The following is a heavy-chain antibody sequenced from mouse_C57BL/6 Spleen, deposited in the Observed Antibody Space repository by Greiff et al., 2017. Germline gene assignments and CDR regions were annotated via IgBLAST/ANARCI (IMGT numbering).Heavy chain of an antibody. V-gene: IGHV1-55*01. CDR2: IYPGSGST. J-gene: IGHJ3*01. D-gene: IGHD1-1*01. Sequence: VQLQQPGAELVKPGASVKMSCKASGYTFTSYWITWVKQRPGQGLEWIGDIYPGSGSTNYNEKFKSKATLTVDTSPSTAYMQLSSLTSEDSAVYYCARDYGSSPWFAYWGQGTLVTVSA. CDR3: ARDYGSSPWFAY. CDR1: GYTFTSYW.